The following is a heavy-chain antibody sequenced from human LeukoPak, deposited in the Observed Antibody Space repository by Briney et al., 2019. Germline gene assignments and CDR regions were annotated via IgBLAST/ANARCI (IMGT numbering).Heavy chain of an antibody. Sequence: GGSLRLSCAASGFTFNNYWMRWVRQAPGEGLEWVANIKQDGSQKYYVDSVQGRFTISRDNAKNSLYLQMNSLRAEDTAVYYCARGDGAISTAGGYYFDFWGRGTLVTVSS. CDR3: ARGDGAISTAGGYYFDF. V-gene: IGHV3-7*01. J-gene: IGHJ4*02. CDR1: GFTFNNYW. CDR2: IKQDGSQK. D-gene: IGHD2-8*02.